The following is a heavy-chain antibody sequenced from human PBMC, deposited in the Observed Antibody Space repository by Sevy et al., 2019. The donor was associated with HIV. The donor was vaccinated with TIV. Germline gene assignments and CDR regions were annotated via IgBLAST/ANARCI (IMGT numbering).Heavy chain of an antibody. CDR2: IYAGGST. D-gene: IGHD7-27*01. J-gene: IGHJ3*02. Sequence: GGSLRLSCAASRLSVSRNYLSWVRQAPGKGLEWVSVIYAGGSTYYAYSVKGRFTVSRDKAKNTLYYQMNSLRAEDTAVYYCASELGIGAFDIWGHGTMVTVSS. CDR3: ASELGIGAFDI. V-gene: IGHV3-53*01. CDR1: RLSVSRNY.